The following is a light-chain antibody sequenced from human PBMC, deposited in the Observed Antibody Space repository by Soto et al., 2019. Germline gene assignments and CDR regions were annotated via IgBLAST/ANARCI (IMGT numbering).Light chain of an antibody. CDR2: DAS. V-gene: IGKV3-15*01. CDR3: EQYNSLPLT. CDR1: QSVNSS. Sequence: EIVMTQSPATLSVSPGERATLSCRASQSVNSSLAWYQQKRGQAPRLLLFDASSRATGIPARFSGSGSGTEFTLTISSLQSEDFAVYYCEQYNSLPLTFGEGTNVEIK. J-gene: IGKJ4*02.